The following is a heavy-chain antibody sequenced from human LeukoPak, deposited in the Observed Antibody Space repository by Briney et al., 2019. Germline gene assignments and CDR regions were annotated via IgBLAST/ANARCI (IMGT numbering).Heavy chain of an antibody. CDR3: TRDSGLGNDAFDV. CDR1: GDSVSSNSAA. V-gene: IGHV6-1*01. J-gene: IGHJ3*01. Sequence: SQTLSLTCAISGDSVSSNSAAWDWIRQSPSRGLKWLGRTYYRSKWFYDYAVSVKSRITINPDTSKNQFSLLLNSVTPEDTAVYYCTRDSGLGNDAFDVWGQGTMVTVSS. CDR2: TYYRSKWFY. D-gene: IGHD3-10*01.